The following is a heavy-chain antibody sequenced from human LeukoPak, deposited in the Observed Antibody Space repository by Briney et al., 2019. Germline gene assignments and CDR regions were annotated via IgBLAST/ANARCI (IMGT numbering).Heavy chain of an antibody. CDR2: VCYDGSNE. J-gene: IGHJ4*02. D-gene: IGHD5-18*01. V-gene: IGHV3-33*01. Sequence: GGSLRLSCAASGFTFSRYSMHWVRQAPGKGMEGVAIVCYDGSNENYVDSVRGRFTISRDNAKNTLYLQMNSLGAEDTAVYFRARVDTAMGSLDYWGQGILVTVSS. CDR1: GFTFSRYS. CDR3: ARVDTAMGSLDY.